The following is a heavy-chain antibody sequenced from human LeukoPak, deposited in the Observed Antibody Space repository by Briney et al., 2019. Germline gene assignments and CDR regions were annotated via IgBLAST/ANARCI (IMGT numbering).Heavy chain of an antibody. CDR1: GGSNSSYY. J-gene: IGHJ4*02. CDR3: ARDSGSYQSPFDY. CDR2: IYYSGST. V-gene: IGHV4-59*01. D-gene: IGHD1-26*01. Sequence: SETLSLTCTASGGSNSSYYWSWIRQPPGKGLEWIGYIYYSGSTNYNPSLKSRVTISVDTSKNQFSLKLSSVTAADTAVYYCARDSGSYQSPFDYWGQGTLVTVSS.